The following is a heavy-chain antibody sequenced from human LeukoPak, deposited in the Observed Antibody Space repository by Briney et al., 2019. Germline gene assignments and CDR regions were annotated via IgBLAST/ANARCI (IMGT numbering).Heavy chain of an antibody. D-gene: IGHD3-16*01. J-gene: IGHJ6*03. V-gene: IGHV4-34*01. Sequence: PGGSLRLSCAASGFTFSDYYMSWIRQPPGKGLEWIGEINHSGSTNYNPSLKSRVTISVDTSKNQFSLKVSSVTAADTAVYYCARVKDPGGYYYYYYMDIWGKGNTVTVSS. CDR2: INHSGST. CDR3: ARVKDPGGYYYYYYMDI. CDR1: GFTFSDYY.